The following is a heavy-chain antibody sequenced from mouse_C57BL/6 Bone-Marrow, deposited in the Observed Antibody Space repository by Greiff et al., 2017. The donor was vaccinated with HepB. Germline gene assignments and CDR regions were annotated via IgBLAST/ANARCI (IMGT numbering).Heavy chain of an antibody. D-gene: IGHD1-1*01. V-gene: IGHV14-1*01. CDR3: TTKRITTEVAGIDY. J-gene: IGHJ2*01. CDR1: GFNIKDYY. Sequence: EVKLQQSGAELVRPGASVKLSCTASGFNIKDYYMHWVKQRPEQGLEWIGRIDPEDGDTEYAPKFQGKATMTADTSSNTAYLQLSSLTSEDTAVYYCTTKRITTEVAGIDYWGQGTTLTVSS. CDR2: IDPEDGDT.